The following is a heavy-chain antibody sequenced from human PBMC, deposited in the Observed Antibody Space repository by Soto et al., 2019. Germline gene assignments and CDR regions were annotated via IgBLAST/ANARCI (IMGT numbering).Heavy chain of an antibody. CDR3: TIDKWEDFWDNVPRFDF. J-gene: IGHJ4*02. CDR2: VKSTTAGGTS. CDR1: GRTCAKLW. Sequence: GLSMRLPRGVAGRTCAKLWGSWVSQTQKEGREGVGRVKSTTAGGTSDYAELVKGRFIITRDDTKTTTYMQMNSLKTEDTAVYYCTIDKWEDFWDNVPRFDFWGQRTPVTVSS. D-gene: IGHD3-3*01. V-gene: IGHV3-15*01.